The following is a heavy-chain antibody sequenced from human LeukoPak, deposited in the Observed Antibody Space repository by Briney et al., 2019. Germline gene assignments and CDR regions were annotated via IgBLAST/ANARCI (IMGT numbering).Heavy chain of an antibody. CDR3: ARRGTDYCTPSSCHPNWFAP. Sequence: GGSLRLSCAASGFTFSTYEMNWVRQAPGKGLEWVSYISGSGSSIYYADSVKGRFTISRDNAKNSLYLQMNSLRAEDTAVYFCARRGTDYCTPSSCHPNWFAPWGQGTQVTVSS. D-gene: IGHD4-11*01. V-gene: IGHV3-48*03. CDR2: ISGSGSSI. J-gene: IGHJ5*02. CDR1: GFTFSTYE.